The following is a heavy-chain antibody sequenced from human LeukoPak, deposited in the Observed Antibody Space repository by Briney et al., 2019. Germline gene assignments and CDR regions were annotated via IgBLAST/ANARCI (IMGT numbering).Heavy chain of an antibody. CDR3: ARSDWFDP. Sequence: GGSLRLSCAPSGFTFSNYWMHWVRQALANGLVWVSGIYVDGSSTTYADSVKGRFIISRDNAKNTLYLQLNSLRDEDTAVYYCARSDWFDPWGQGTLVTVSS. V-gene: IGHV3-74*03. CDR2: IYVDGSST. J-gene: IGHJ5*02. CDR1: GFTFSNYW.